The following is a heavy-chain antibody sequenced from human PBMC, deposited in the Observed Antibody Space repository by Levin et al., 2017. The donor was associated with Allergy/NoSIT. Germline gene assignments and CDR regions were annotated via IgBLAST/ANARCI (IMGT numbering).Heavy chain of an antibody. Sequence: GESLKISCAASGFTFSSYAMSWVRQGPGKGLVWVSSLSASGDSTNYADSVKGRFTISRDNSKSTLFLQMNSLRAEDTAVYYCAKGATGWNPDYWGQGTLVTVSS. V-gene: IGHV3-23*01. J-gene: IGHJ4*02. CDR1: GFTFSSYA. D-gene: IGHD1-1*01. CDR3: AKGATGWNPDY. CDR2: LSASGDST.